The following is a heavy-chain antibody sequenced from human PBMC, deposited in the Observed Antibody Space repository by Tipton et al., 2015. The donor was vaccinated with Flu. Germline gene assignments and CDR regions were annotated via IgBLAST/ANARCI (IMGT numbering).Heavy chain of an antibody. J-gene: IGHJ4*02. V-gene: IGHV4-59*01. Sequence: TLSLTCTVSGGSISSYYWSWIRQPPGKGLEWIGYIYYSGSTNYNPSLKSRVTISIDTSKNQFSLNLSSVTAADTAVYYCARALRGPVGATLGYWGQGTLVTVSS. CDR3: ARALRGPVGATLGY. CDR1: GGSISSYY. CDR2: IYYSGST. D-gene: IGHD1-26*01.